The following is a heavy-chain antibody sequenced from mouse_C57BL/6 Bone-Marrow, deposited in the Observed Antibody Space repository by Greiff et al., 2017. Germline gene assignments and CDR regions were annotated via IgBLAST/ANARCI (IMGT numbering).Heavy chain of an antibody. V-gene: IGHV5-2*03. J-gene: IGHJ2*01. Sequence: EVMLVESGGGLVQPGESLKLSCESNEYEFPSHDMSWVRKTPEKRLELVAAINSDGGSTYYPDTMARRFIISRDNTKKTLYLQMSSLRSEDTALYYCARRAYGYDDVLDYWGQGTTLTVSS. CDR1: EYEFPSHD. CDR2: INSDGGST. D-gene: IGHD2-2*01. CDR3: ARRAYGYDDVLDY.